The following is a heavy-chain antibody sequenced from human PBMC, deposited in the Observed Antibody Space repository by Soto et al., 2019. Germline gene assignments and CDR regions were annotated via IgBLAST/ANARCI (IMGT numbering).Heavy chain of an antibody. V-gene: IGHV1-3*01. D-gene: IGHD1-1*01. CDR1: GGTFSSYA. Sequence: GASVKVSCKASGGTFSSYAISWVRQAPGQRLEWMGWINAGNGNTKYSQKFQGRVTITRDTSASTAYMELSSLRSEDTAVYYCARVPGTTRYWDFWGQGTLVTVSS. CDR2: INAGNGNT. J-gene: IGHJ4*02. CDR3: ARVPGTTRYWDF.